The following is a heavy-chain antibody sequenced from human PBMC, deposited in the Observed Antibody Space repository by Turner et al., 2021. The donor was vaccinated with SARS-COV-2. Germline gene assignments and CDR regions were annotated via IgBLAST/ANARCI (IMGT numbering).Heavy chain of an antibody. D-gene: IGHD1-26*01. Sequence: QVQLVESGGGVVQPGRSLRLSCAASGFTFSSYGMHWVRQAPGKGLEWVAVTSYDGSNKYYADSVKGRFTISRDNSKNTLYLQMSSLRAEDTAVYYCAKDRIVGATMGASRAWGQGTLVTVSS. CDR2: TSYDGSNK. CDR3: AKDRIVGATMGASRA. J-gene: IGHJ5*02. CDR1: GFTFSSYG. V-gene: IGHV3-30*18.